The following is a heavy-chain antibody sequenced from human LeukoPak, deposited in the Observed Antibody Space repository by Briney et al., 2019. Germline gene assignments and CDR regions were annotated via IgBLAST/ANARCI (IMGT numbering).Heavy chain of an antibody. J-gene: IGHJ3*02. V-gene: IGHV3-30-3*01. CDR3: ARLNCGGDCYPTPGGAFDI. CDR2: ISYDGSNK. D-gene: IGHD2-21*02. Sequence: GSSVRLSCTASGFTFSSYAMHCVREAPGKAREWVAVISYDGSNKYYADSVKGRFTISRDNSKNTLYLQMNSLRAEDKAVYYCARLNCGGDCYPTPGGAFDIWGQGTMVTVSS. CDR1: GFTFSSYA.